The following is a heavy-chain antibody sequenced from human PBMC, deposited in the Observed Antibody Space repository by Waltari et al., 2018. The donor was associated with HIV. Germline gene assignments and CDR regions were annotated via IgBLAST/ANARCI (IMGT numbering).Heavy chain of an antibody. CDR3: ATTRQWLVHSGLDV. D-gene: IGHD6-19*01. V-gene: IGHV1-24*01. J-gene: IGHJ6*02. Sequence: QVQLVQSGAEVKKTGASVKVSCQVSGYLPTEFSLHWVRQAPGEGLEWMGGLDPEDRETIYAQKFQGRVTMTEDTSTDTTYMELSSLRSEDTAVYYCATTRQWLVHSGLDVWGQGTTVTVSS. CDR2: LDPEDRET. CDR1: GYLPTEFS.